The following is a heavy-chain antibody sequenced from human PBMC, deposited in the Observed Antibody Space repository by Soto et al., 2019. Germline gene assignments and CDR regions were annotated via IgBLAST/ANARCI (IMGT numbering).Heavy chain of an antibody. D-gene: IGHD1-26*01. Sequence: QVQLVESGGGVVQPGRSLRLSCAVSGFTFSTYAMHWVRQAPGKGLEWVAVISYDGSNKYYADSVKGRFTISRDNSKNTLYLQMNSLRAEDTAVYYCARDRREEGVGWYFELWGRGTLVTVSS. CDR1: GFTFSTYA. CDR3: ARDRREEGVGWYFEL. J-gene: IGHJ2*01. V-gene: IGHV3-30-3*01. CDR2: ISYDGSNK.